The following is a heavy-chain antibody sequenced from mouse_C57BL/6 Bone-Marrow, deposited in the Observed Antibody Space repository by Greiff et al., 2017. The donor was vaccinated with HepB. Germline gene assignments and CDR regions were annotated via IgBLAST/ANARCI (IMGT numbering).Heavy chain of an antibody. CDR2: IHPNSGSI. Sequence: QVQLQQPGAELVKPGASVKLSCKASGYTFTSYWMHWVKQRPGQGLEWIGMIHPNSGSINYNEKLQSKATLTVDKSSSTAYMQLSSLTSEDSAVYDCAVNWNFDYWGQGTTLTVSS. CDR3: AVNWNFDY. D-gene: IGHD4-1*01. J-gene: IGHJ2*01. V-gene: IGHV1-64*01. CDR1: GYTFTSYW.